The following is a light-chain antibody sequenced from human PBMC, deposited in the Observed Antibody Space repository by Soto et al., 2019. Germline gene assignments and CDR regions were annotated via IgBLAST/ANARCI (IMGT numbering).Light chain of an antibody. CDR1: QSIGFF. J-gene: IGKJ3*01. CDR3: QQSYGNPG. CDR2: AAS. Sequence: DIQMTQSPSSLSASVGDRVTITCRASQSIGFFSNWYHQKPGKAPKLLIYAASSLQSGVPSRFSGSGSGTDFTLTITSLQPEDFGTYYCQQSYGNPGFAPGTKVDIK. V-gene: IGKV1-39*01.